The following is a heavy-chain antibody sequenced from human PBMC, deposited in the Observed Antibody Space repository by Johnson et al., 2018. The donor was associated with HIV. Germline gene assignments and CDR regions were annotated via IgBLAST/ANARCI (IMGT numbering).Heavy chain of an antibody. J-gene: IGHJ3*02. D-gene: IGHD3-16*01. CDR3: ARDPIGGAFDI. CDR1: GFTFSGYG. Sequence: QVQLVESGGGVVQPGKSLRLSCAASGFTFSGYGMHWVRQAPGKGLEWVAIISYDGSKIYYADSVKGRFTISRDNSKNTLYLQMNSLRAEDTAVYYCARDPIGGAFDIWGQGTMVIVSS. V-gene: IGHV3-30*03. CDR2: ISYDGSKI.